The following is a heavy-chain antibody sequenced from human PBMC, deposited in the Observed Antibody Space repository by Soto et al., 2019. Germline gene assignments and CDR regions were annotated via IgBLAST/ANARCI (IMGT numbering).Heavy chain of an antibody. D-gene: IGHD1-26*01. CDR2: IIPIFGTA. V-gene: IGHV1-69*06. CDR1: GGTFSSYA. Sequence: QVQLVQSGAEVKKPGSSVKVSCKASGGTFSSYAISWVRQAPGQGLEWMGGIIPIFGTANYAQTFLGRVKITEHISTSSPHMAVSSLGYGDTAGYYGAMAGGVGDTTGWDWGQGALVTVA. CDR3: AMAGGVGDTTGWD. J-gene: IGHJ4*02.